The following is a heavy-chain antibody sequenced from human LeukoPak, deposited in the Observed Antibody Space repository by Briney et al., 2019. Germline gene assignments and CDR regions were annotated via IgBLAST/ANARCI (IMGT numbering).Heavy chain of an antibody. CDR3: ARVVYYGSGSPLGY. CDR2: ISYDGSNK. V-gene: IGHV3-30*04. D-gene: IGHD3-10*01. CDR1: GFTFSSYA. Sequence: PGGSLRLSCAASGFTFSSYAMHWVRQAPGKGLEWVAVISYDGSNKYYADSVKGRFTISRDNSKNTLYLQMNSLRAEDTAVYYCARVVYYGSGSPLGYWGRGTLVTVFS. J-gene: IGHJ4*02.